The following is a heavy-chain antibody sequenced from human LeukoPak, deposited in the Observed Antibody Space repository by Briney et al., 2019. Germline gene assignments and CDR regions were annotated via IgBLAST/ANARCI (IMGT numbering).Heavy chain of an antibody. CDR2: IRYDGSNK. CDR1: GFTFSSYG. Sequence: GGSLRLSCAASGFTFSSYGMHWVRQAPGKGLEWVAFIRYDGSNKYYADSLKGRFTISRDSSRNTLYLQMNSLRAEDTAVYYCAKEGLGRGSLFDYWGQGTLVTVSS. CDR3: AKEGLGRGSLFDY. V-gene: IGHV3-30*02. D-gene: IGHD3/OR15-3a*01. J-gene: IGHJ4*02.